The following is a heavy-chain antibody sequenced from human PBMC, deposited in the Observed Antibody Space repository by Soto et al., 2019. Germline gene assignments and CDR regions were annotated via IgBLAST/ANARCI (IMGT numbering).Heavy chain of an antibody. J-gene: IGHJ4*02. Sequence: PGGSLRLSCAASGFTFSSYGMHWVRQAPGKGLEWVAVIWYDGSNKYYADSVKGRFTISRDNSKNTLYLQMNSLRAEDTAVYYCARMGGSYPPPTRYYFDYWGQGTLVTVSS. V-gene: IGHV3-33*01. CDR2: IWYDGSNK. CDR3: ARMGGSYPPPTRYYFDY. D-gene: IGHD1-26*01. CDR1: GFTFSSYG.